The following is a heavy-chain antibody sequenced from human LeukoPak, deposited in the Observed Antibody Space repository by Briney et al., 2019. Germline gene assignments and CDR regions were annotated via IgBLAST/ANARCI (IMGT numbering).Heavy chain of an antibody. CDR1: GGSISSYY. V-gene: IGHV4-59*01. D-gene: IGHD4-17*01. Sequence: PSETLSLTCTVSGGSISSYYWSWIRQPPGKGLEWIGYIYYSGSTNYNPSLKSRVTISVDTSKNQFSLELSSVTAADTAVYYCARGPTVTRTDFDYWGQGTLVTVSS. J-gene: IGHJ4*02. CDR3: ARGPTVTRTDFDY. CDR2: IYYSGST.